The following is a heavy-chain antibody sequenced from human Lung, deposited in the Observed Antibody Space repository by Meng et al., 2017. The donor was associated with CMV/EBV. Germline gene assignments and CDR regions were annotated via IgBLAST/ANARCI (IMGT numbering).Heavy chain of an antibody. CDR2: STRDGRDA. D-gene: IGHD3-22*01. CDR1: GSRFSDYR. J-gene: IGHJ4*02. CDR3: ARGVINSEGKRALDF. V-gene: IGHV1-2*04. Sequence: SGSRFSDYRIHWVRQTPGQGLEWVGVSTRDGRDADYGRTFRGWVTVTRDTSITTVFLELTRLKYDDTAVYYCARGVINSEGKRALDFWGQGTLVTVSS.